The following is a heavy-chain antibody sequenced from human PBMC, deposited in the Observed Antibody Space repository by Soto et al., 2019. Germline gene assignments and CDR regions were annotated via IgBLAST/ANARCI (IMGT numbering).Heavy chain of an antibody. V-gene: IGHV6-1*01. J-gene: IGHJ6*03. CDR3: ARDSEIRVYEDDYYSYMDV. D-gene: IGHD2-8*01. Sequence: SQTLSLTCAISGDSVSSNSAAWNWIRQSPSRGLEWLGRTYYRSKWYNDYAVSVKSRITINPDTSKNQFSLQLNSVTPEDTAVYFCARDSEIRVYEDDYYSYMDVWGKGTTVTVSS. CDR2: TYYRSKWYN. CDR1: GDSVSSNSAA.